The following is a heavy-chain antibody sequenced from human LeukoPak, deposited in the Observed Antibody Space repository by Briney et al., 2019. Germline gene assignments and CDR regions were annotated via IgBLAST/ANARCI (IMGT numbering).Heavy chain of an antibody. CDR2: INPNSGGT. Sequence: ASVTVSCKASGYTFTGYYMHWVRQAPGQGLEWMGWINPNSGGTNYAQKFQGRVTMTRDTSISTAYMELSRLRSDDTAVYYCARRAMVRGVSEGYYYYGMDVWGQGTTVTVSS. CDR3: ARRAMVRGVSEGYYYYGMDV. CDR1: GYTFTGYY. V-gene: IGHV1-2*02. D-gene: IGHD3-10*01. J-gene: IGHJ6*02.